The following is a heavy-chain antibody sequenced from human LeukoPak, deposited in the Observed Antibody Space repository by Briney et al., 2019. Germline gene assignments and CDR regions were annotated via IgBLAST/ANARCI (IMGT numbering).Heavy chain of an antibody. CDR3: ASISSSALINAFDI. V-gene: IGHV4-59*01. CDR2: IYYSGST. D-gene: IGHD6-6*01. J-gene: IGHJ4*02. CDR1: GGSISSYY. Sequence: PSETLSLTCTVSGGSISSYYWSWIRQPPGKGLEWIGYIYYSGSTNYNPSLKSRVTISVDTPKNQFSLKLSSVTAADTAVYYCASISSSALINAFDIWGQGTLVTVSS.